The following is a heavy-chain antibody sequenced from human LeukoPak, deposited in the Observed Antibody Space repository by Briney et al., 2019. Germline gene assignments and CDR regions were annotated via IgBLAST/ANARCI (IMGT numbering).Heavy chain of an antibody. Sequence: GGSLRLSCAASGFTFSSYAMHWVRQAPGKGLEWVAVISYDGSSKYYADSVKGRFTISRDNSKNTLYLQMNCLRAEDTAVYYCARARWATAPDYWGQGTLVTVSS. CDR2: ISYDGSSK. D-gene: IGHD5-12*01. CDR3: ARARWATAPDY. CDR1: GFTFSSYA. V-gene: IGHV3-30*04. J-gene: IGHJ4*02.